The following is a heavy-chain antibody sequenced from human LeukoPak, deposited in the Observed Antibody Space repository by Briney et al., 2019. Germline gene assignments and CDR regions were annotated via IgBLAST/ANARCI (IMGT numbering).Heavy chain of an antibody. J-gene: IGHJ6*03. V-gene: IGHV3-21*05. CDR2: ISSTSAYI. Sequence: GGSLRLSCVASGFTFSGYSMSWVRQVPGKGLEWVSYISSTSAYIYYADSVRGRFTISRDNARNSLYLQMNSLRAEDTAMYYCARDSFLLRYFDWSPMDVWGKGTTVTVSS. CDR1: GFTFSGYS. D-gene: IGHD3-9*01. CDR3: ARDSFLLRYFDWSPMDV.